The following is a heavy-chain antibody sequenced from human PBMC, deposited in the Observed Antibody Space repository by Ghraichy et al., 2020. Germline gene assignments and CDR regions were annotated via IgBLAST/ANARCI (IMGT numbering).Heavy chain of an antibody. Sequence: ASVKVSCQVSGYTLTELSIHWVRQAPGKGLEWMGGFDPEDDKFIYAQKFQGRVTMTEDTSTDTAYMDLSSLRSEDTAIYYCAIVPGFCSGGTCYDWFDPWGQGTLVTVSS. J-gene: IGHJ5*02. CDR2: FDPEDDKF. D-gene: IGHD2-15*01. CDR1: GYTLTELS. V-gene: IGHV1-24*01. CDR3: AIVPGFCSGGTCYDWFDP.